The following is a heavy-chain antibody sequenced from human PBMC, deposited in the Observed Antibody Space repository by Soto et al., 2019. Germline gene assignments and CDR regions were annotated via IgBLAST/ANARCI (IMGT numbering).Heavy chain of an antibody. V-gene: IGHV4-34*01. CDR2: INHSGST. J-gene: IGHJ4*02. D-gene: IGHD3-16*02. CDR1: GGSFSGYY. Sequence: SETLSLTCAVYGGSFSGYYWSWIRQPPGKGLEWIGEINHSGSTNYNPSLKSRVTISVDTSKNQFSLKLSSVTAADTAVYYCARYGYDYIWGSYRSKTAYYFDYWGQGTLVTVSS. CDR3: ARYGYDYIWGSYRSKTAYYFDY.